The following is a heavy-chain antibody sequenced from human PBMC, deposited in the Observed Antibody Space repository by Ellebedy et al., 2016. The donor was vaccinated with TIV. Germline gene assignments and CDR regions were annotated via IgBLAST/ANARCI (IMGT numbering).Heavy chain of an antibody. J-gene: IGHJ4*02. Sequence: ASVKVSCKASGYTFTSYYMYWVRQAPGQGLEWMGIINPSAGSTNSAQKFQGRVTMTRDTSTSTVYLELSSLRSEDTAVHYCARGDKYYYDSSGYYYTYWGQGTLVTVSS. CDR3: ARGDKYYYDSSGYYYTY. CDR2: INPSAGST. V-gene: IGHV1-46*01. CDR1: GYTFTSYY. D-gene: IGHD3-22*01.